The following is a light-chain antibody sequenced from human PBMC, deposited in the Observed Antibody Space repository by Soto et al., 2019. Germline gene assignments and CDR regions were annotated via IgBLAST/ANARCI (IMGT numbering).Light chain of an antibody. CDR3: SSYAGSNNYV. CDR2: AVS. V-gene: IGLV2-8*01. CDR1: SSDVGGYKY. J-gene: IGLJ1*01. Sequence: QSVLTQPPSASGSPGQSVTISCTGTSSDVGGYKYVSWYQQYPGKAPKLMIYAVSKRPSGVPDRFSGSKSGNTASLTVSGLQAGDEADYYCSSYAGSNNYVFGTGTKVTVL.